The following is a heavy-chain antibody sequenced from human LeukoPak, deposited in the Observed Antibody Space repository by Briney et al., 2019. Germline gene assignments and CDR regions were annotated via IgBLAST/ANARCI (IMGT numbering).Heavy chain of an antibody. V-gene: IGHV4-4*07. CDR2: IYSSGTT. CDR3: ARGAPVGGHDALDI. Sequence: SETLSLACTVSDVSITTYYWNWIRQPAGKGLEVIGRIYSSGTTNYNPSLKSRVTMSVDTSKKQFSLELSCVTAADTAVYYCARGAPVGGHDALDIWGQGTLVTVS. J-gene: IGHJ3*02. D-gene: IGHD6-19*01. CDR1: DVSITTYY.